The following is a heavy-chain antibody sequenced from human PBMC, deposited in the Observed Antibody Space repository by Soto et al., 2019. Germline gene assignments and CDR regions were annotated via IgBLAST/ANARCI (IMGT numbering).Heavy chain of an antibody. V-gene: IGHV2-26*01. CDR1: GFSLSNARMG. Sequence: QVTLKESGPVLVKPTETLTLTCTVSGFSLSNARMGVSWIRQPPGKALEWLAHIFSNDEKSYSTSLKSRLTIXKXTXKSQVVLTMTNMDPVDTATYYCARTGDYGGPDAFDIWGQGTMVTVSS. D-gene: IGHD4-17*01. CDR3: ARTGDYGGPDAFDI. CDR2: IFSNDEK. J-gene: IGHJ3*02.